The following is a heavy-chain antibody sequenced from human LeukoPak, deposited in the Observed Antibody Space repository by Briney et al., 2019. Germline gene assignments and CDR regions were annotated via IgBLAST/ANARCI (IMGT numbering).Heavy chain of an antibody. CDR3: ARGPTYGGYYYYGMDV. V-gene: IGHV1-2*02. J-gene: IGHJ6*02. Sequence: ASVKVSCKASGGTFSSYAISWVRQAPGQGLEWMGWINPNSGGTNYAQKFQGRVTMTRDTSISTAYMELSRLRSDDTAVYYCARGPTYGGYYYYGMDVWGQGTTVTVSS. D-gene: IGHD3-10*01. CDR2: INPNSGGT. CDR1: GGTFSSYA.